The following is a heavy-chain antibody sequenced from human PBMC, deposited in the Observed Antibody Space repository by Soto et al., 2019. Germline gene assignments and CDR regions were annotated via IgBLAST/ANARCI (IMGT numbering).Heavy chain of an antibody. V-gene: IGHV1-69*10. CDR2: IIPILGIA. D-gene: IGHD2-8*01. J-gene: IGHJ3*02. CDR1: GGTFSSYT. CDR3: ARAYMVYAITVAFDI. Sequence: SVKVSCKASGGTFSSYTISWVRQAPGQGLEWMGGIIPILGIANYAQKFQGRVTITADKSTSTAYMELSSLRSEDTAVYYCARAYMVYAITVAFDIWGQGTMVTVSS.